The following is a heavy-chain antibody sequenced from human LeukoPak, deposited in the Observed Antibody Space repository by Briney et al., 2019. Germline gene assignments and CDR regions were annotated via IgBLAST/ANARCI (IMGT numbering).Heavy chain of an antibody. J-gene: IGHJ4*01. V-gene: IGHV3-74*01. D-gene: IGHD2-21*02. CDR2: LHSNGAFT. CDR1: GFTISNYW. Sequence: GGSLRLSCSASGFTISNYWMHWVRQAPGKGLVWVARLHSNGAFTTYADSVKGRFTISRDTAKNTLYLQMNSLRVEDTAVYYCARFVVVTAGDYWGQGTLVTVSS. CDR3: ARFVVVTAGDY.